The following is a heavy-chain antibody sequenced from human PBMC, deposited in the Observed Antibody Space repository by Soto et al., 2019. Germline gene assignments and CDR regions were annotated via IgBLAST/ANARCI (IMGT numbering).Heavy chain of an antibody. CDR3: VILALGKFDY. CDR1: GFTFSREW. V-gene: IGHV3-7*05. Sequence: GGSLRLSCADSGFTFSREWMSWVRQAPVRGLEWVAHIKADSTDIYYVDSVKGRFTISRDNSKNKLYLQMDSLRAEDTAVYYCVILALGKFDYWGQGILVTVSS. CDR2: IKADSTDI. D-gene: IGHD3-3*01. J-gene: IGHJ4*02.